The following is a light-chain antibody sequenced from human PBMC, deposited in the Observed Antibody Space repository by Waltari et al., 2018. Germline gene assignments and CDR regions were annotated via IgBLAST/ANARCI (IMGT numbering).Light chain of an antibody. J-gene: IGKJ1*01. CDR3: EQYGSSPWT. CDR1: QSVSSSD. Sequence: IVLTQSPGTLSLSPGERATISCRASQSVSSSDLVWYQQEAAPALRLRIYGASSRTTGIPERCSVSGSETAFTLSISRLETDDFAVYYCEQYGSSPWTFGQGTNVDI. CDR2: GAS. V-gene: IGKV3-20*01.